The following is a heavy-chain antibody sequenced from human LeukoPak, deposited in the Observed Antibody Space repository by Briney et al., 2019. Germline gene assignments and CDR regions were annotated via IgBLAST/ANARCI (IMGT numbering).Heavy chain of an antibody. V-gene: IGHV3-7*01. J-gene: IGHJ4*02. CDR1: GFTFSSYA. Sequence: RGGSLRLSCAASGFTFSSYAMSWVRQAPEKGLEWVANINQGGSEKYYVDSVRGRFTISRDNAKNSLYLQMNSLRADDTAVYYCARDVTALDSWGQGTLVTVSS. CDR3: ARDVTALDS. CDR2: INQGGSEK. D-gene: IGHD2-2*01.